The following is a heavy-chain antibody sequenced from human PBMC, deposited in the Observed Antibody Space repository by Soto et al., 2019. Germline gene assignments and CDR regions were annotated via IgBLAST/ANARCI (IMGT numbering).Heavy chain of an antibody. J-gene: IGHJ6*03. Sequence: QVQLQESGPGLVKPSETLSLTCTVSGGSISSYYWSWIRQPPGKGLEWIGYIYYSGSTNYNPSLQSRATRSVDTSKSQFARKLSSVTGADTPVYYCARSYRRYCSGGSSYSDYYYYMDVWGKGTTVTVSS. CDR2: IYYSGST. CDR1: GGSISSYY. CDR3: ARSYRRYCSGGSSYSDYYYYMDV. V-gene: IGHV4-59*01. D-gene: IGHD2-15*01.